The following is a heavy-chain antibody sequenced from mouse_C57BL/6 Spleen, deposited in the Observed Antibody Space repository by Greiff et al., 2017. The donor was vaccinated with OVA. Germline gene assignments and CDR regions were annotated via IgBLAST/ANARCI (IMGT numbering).Heavy chain of an antibody. CDR1: GYTFTSYW. J-gene: IGHJ4*01. D-gene: IGHD2-3*01. Sequence: QVQLQQSGAELVKPGASVKMSCKASGYTFTSYWITWVKQRPGQGLEWIGDIYPGSGSTNYNEKFKSKATLTVDTSSSTAYMQLSSLTSEDSAVYYCARYDGYSHYYAMDYWGQGTSVTVSS. V-gene: IGHV1-55*01. CDR3: ARYDGYSHYYAMDY. CDR2: IYPGSGST.